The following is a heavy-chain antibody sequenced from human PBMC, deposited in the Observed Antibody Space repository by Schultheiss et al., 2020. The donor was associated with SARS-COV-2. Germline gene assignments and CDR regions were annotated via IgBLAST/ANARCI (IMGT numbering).Heavy chain of an antibody. J-gene: IGHJ3*02. CDR1: GGSISSSSYY. Sequence: SETLSLTCTVSGGSISSSSYYWSWIRQPPGKGLEWIGYIYYSGSTNYNPSLKSRVTISVDTSKNQFSLKLSSVTAEDTAVYYCARVLHAFDIWGQGTMVTVSS. V-gene: IGHV4-61*05. CDR3: ARVLHAFDI. CDR2: IYYSGST.